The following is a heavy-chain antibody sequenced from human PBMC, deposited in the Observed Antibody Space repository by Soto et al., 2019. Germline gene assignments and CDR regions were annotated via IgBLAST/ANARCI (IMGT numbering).Heavy chain of an antibody. D-gene: IGHD2-15*01. CDR1: GDSINNYY. V-gene: IGHV4-59*01. J-gene: IGHJ4*02. Sequence: QVQLQESGPGLVRPSETLSLTCTVSGDSINNYYWNWIRQPPGKGLEWIGYVSYIGSTNYNPSLKSRVTISVDTSKSQFSLKLSSVTAAATAVYYCARGYCSGSTCYLYYFDYWGQGTLVTVSS. CDR3: ARGYCSGSTCYLYYFDY. CDR2: VSYIGST.